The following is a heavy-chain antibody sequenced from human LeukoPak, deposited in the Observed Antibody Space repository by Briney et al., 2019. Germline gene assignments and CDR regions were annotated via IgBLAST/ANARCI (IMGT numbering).Heavy chain of an antibody. CDR3: AGAHSGSWSVF. Sequence: GGSLRLSCAASGFTVSGNYMSWVRQAPGKGLEWVSVIYSGGNTYYADSVKGRFTISRDISRSTLYLQMNSLRAEDTAVYYCAGAHSGSWSVFWGRGTLVTVSS. J-gene: IGHJ5*01. CDR1: GFTVSGNY. CDR2: IYSGGNT. V-gene: IGHV3-53*01. D-gene: IGHD6-25*01.